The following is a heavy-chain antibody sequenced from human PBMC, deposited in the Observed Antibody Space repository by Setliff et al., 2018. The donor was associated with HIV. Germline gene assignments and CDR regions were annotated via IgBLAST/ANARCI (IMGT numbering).Heavy chain of an antibody. CDR1: GGSFTSRSYY. J-gene: IGHJ4*02. Sequence: PSETLSLTCTVSGGSFTSRSYYWGWIRQPPGKGLEWIGSIFYSGITYYNPSLKSRVTISVDTSKNQFSLKLSSVTAADTAVYYCARSRSSGFDYWGQGTLVTVS. CDR3: ARSRSSGFDY. D-gene: IGHD2-8*02. V-gene: IGHV4-39*07. CDR2: IFYSGIT.